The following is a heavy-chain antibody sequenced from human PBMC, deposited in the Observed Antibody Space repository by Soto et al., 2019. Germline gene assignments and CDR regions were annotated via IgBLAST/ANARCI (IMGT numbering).Heavy chain of an antibody. D-gene: IGHD2-15*01. J-gene: IGHJ5*02. Sequence: SVKVSCKSSVYTFTRYAMHLVRQAPGQSLEWMGWINAGNGNTKYSQKFQGRVTITRDTSASTAYMELSSLISEDTAVYYCARIGYCSGGSCHNWFDPWGQGTLVTVSS. CDR1: VYTFTRYA. CDR3: ARIGYCSGGSCHNWFDP. V-gene: IGHV1-3*01. CDR2: INAGNGNT.